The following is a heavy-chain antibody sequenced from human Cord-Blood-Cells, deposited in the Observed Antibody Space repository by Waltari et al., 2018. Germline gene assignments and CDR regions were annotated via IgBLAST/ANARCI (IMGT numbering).Heavy chain of an antibody. CDR1: GGTFSSYA. Sequence: QVQLVQSGAEVKKPGSSVKVSCKASGGTFSSYAISWVRQAPGQGLEWMGRIIPILGIANYAQKFQGRGTITADKSTSTAYMELSSLRSEDTAVYYCAREERSTTGTADYWGQGTLVTVSS. CDR3: AREERSTTGTADY. CDR2: IIPILGIA. J-gene: IGHJ4*02. D-gene: IGHD1-1*01. V-gene: IGHV1-69*09.